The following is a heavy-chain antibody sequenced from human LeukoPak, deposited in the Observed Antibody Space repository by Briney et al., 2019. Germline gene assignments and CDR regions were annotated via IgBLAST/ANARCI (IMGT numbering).Heavy chain of an antibody. CDR3: AKDQRYSYGPFDY. CDR2: ISGSGGST. CDR1: GFTFSSYG. V-gene: IGHV3-23*01. J-gene: IGHJ4*02. Sequence: QTGGSLRLSCAASGFTFSSYGMSWVRQAPGKGLEWVSAISGSGGSTYYADSVKGRFTISRDNSKNTLYLQMNSLRAEDTAVYYCAKDQRYSYGPFDYWGQGTLVTVSS. D-gene: IGHD5-18*01.